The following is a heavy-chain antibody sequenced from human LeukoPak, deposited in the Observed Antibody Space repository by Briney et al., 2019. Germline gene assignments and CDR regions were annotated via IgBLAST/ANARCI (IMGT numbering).Heavy chain of an antibody. J-gene: IGHJ6*02. CDR3: ARRSYSFTVIDYYYGMDV. D-gene: IGHD4-11*01. Sequence: ASVKVSCKASGYTFTSYGISGVRQAPGQGLEWMGWISAYNGNTNYAQKPQGRVTMTTDTSTSTAYMELRSLRSDDTAVYYCARRSYSFTVIDYYYGMDVWGQGTTVTVSS. V-gene: IGHV1-18*01. CDR2: ISAYNGNT. CDR1: GYTFTSYG.